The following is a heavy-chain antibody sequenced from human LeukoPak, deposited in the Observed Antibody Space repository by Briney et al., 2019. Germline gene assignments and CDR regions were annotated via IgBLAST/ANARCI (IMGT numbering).Heavy chain of an antibody. CDR3: ARDRNVDTAVVTGNWFDP. CDR1: VGIYSRYV. D-gene: IGHD5-18*01. J-gene: IGHJ5*02. CDR2: INPILGIA. Sequence: SSVNVSCKASVGIYSRYVISSLGQAAGQELEWMGRINPILGIANYAQKFQGRVTITADKSTSTAYMELSSLRSEDTAVYYCARDRNVDTAVVTGNWFDPWGQGTLVTVSS. V-gene: IGHV1-69*04.